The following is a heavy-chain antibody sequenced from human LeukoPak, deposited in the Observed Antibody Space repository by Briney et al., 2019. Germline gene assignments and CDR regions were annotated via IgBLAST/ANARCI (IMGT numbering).Heavy chain of an antibody. CDR3: ARGDIVTWYFDL. CDR1: GFTFSDYA. D-gene: IGHD1-26*01. CDR2: ITASGGST. J-gene: IGHJ2*01. Sequence: GGSLRLSCAASGFTFSDYAMIWVRQAPGKGLELEWVSGITASGGSTYYADSVKGRFAISRDNSKNTLYLQLNSLRAEDTAVYYCARGDIVTWYFDLWGRGTLVTVSS. V-gene: IGHV3-23*01.